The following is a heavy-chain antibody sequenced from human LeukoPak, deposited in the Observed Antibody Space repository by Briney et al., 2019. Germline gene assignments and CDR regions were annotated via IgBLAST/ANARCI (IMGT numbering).Heavy chain of an antibody. Sequence: ASAKVSCKASGYTFTSYDINWVRQATGQGLEWMGWMNPNNGNTGHAQKFQGRVTITRNTSISTAYMELSRLRSDDTAVYYCAILNYDILTGLDYWGQGTLVTVSS. V-gene: IGHV1-8*03. J-gene: IGHJ4*02. CDR1: GYTFTSYD. D-gene: IGHD3-9*01. CDR2: MNPNNGNT. CDR3: AILNYDILTGLDY.